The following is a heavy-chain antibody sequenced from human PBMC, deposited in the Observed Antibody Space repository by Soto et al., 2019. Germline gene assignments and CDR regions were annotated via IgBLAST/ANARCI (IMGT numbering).Heavy chain of an antibody. CDR1: GFFFSSYT. CDR2: INSLSTSK. CDR3: ARVLSGYARTSQRGSDV. V-gene: IGHV3-21*01. J-gene: IGHJ6*02. Sequence: EVQLVASGGGLVKPGGSLRLSCAASGFFFSSYTMNWVRQAPGKGLEWISSINSLSTSKYYADSLKGRCTISRDNAKNSLFLQIDSLRTEDTAIYYCARVLSGYARTSQRGSDVWGQGTTVTVSS. D-gene: IGHD3-22*01.